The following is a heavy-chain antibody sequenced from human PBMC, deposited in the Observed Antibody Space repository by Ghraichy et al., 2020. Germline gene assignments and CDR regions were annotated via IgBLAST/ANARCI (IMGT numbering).Heavy chain of an antibody. D-gene: IGHD3-10*01. Sequence: SETLSLTCSVSGGSVSSGSFYWSWIRQPPRKGLEWIGYIDYSGSTNYNPSLKSRVTISEDTSKIHFSLKLSSVTAADTAVYYCARAPLVWFGELGSYYMDVWGKGTTVTVSS. CDR1: GGSVSSGSFY. CDR2: IDYSGST. V-gene: IGHV4-61*03. CDR3: ARAPLVWFGELGSYYMDV. J-gene: IGHJ6*03.